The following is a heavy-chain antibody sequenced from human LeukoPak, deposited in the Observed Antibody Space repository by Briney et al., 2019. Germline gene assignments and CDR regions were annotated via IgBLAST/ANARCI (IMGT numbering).Heavy chain of an antibody. CDR3: ARDGGHSYGWKDYYYYGMDV. CDR1: GGSFSSYY. V-gene: IGHV4-59*01. D-gene: IGHD5-18*01. Sequence: SETLSLTCTVSGGSFSSYYWSWIRQPPGKGLEWIGYIYYSGSTNYNPSLKSRVTISVDTSKNQFSLKLSSVTAADTAVYYCARDGGHSYGWKDYYYYGMDVWGQGTTVTVSS. J-gene: IGHJ6*02. CDR2: IYYSGST.